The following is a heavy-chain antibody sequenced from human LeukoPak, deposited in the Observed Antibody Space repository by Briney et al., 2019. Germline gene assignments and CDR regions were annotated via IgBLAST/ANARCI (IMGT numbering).Heavy chain of an antibody. CDR1: GFTFSNAW. V-gene: IGHV3-15*01. D-gene: IGHD3-22*01. Sequence: GGSLRLSCAASGFTFSNAWMSWVRQAPGKGLEWVGRIKSKTDGGTTDYAAPVKGRFTISRDESKNTLYLQMNSLKTEDTAVYYCTTHMIVVVRSEDAFDIWGQGTMVTVSS. J-gene: IGHJ3*02. CDR2: IKSKTDGGTT. CDR3: TTHMIVVVRSEDAFDI.